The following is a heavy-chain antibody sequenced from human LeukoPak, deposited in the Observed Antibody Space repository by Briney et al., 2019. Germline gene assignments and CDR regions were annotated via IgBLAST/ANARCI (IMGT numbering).Heavy chain of an antibody. J-gene: IGHJ4*02. V-gene: IGHV4-59*01. CDR2: NYYGGPT. D-gene: IGHD6-13*01. Sequence: SETLSLTCAFSGSSINSYYWSWIRQPPGKGLEWIGYNYYGGPTNSNPSLKSRVTISVDTSKNQFSLKLTSVTAADTAVYYCARAVHSSSALDYWGQGNLVTVSS. CDR3: ARAVHSSSALDY. CDR1: GSSINSYY.